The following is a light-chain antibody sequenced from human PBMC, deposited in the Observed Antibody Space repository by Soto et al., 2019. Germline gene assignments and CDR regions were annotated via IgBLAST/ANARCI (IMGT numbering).Light chain of an antibody. J-gene: IGKJ5*01. CDR2: QVS. CDR1: QSLVYSEGRTY. V-gene: IGKV2D-30*01. Sequence: DVVGTQSPLSLSVTLGQPASISCRCIQSLVYSEGRTYLPWCHQRPGQSLRRLIYQVSNLDSGVPDRFSGSRARTHFQLKIRGVEAEDGGLDYGMLCTHVPFIFGLGTRGEIK. CDR3: MLCTHVPFI.